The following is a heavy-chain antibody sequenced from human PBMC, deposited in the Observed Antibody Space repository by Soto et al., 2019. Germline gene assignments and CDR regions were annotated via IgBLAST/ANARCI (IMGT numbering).Heavy chain of an antibody. V-gene: IGHV4-59*01. CDR3: ARDLWGYCGTDCYPLDV. D-gene: IGHD2-21*02. CDR1: GGSISGYY. J-gene: IGHJ6*02. Sequence: SETLSLTCTVSGGSISGYYSNWIRQPPGKGLEWIGYMYNTGSTVYNPSFKSRVTISVDTSKNQFSLKLNSVTAADTAVYYCARDLWGYCGTDCYPLDVWGQGTTVTVSS. CDR2: MYNTGST.